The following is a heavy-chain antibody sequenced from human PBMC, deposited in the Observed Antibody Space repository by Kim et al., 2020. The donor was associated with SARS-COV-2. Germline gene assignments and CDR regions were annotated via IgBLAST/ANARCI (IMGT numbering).Heavy chain of an antibody. J-gene: IGHJ6*02. Sequence: GGSLILSCAASGFTFSSYWMSWVRQAPGKGLEWVANIKQDGSEKYYVDSVKGRSTISRDNAKNSLYLQMNSLRAEGTAVYYCASNYDFWSNMDFWGQGTTVTVSS. CDR2: IKQDGSEK. V-gene: IGHV3-7*01. D-gene: IGHD3-3*01. CDR3: ASNYDFWSNMDF. CDR1: GFTFSSYW.